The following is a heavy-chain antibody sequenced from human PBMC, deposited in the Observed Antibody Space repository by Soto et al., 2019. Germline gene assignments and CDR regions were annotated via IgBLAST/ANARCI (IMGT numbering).Heavy chain of an antibody. Sequence: GGSLRLSCAASGFTFSSYGMHWVRQAPGKGLEWVAVISYDGSNKYYADSVKGRFTISRDNSKNTLYLQMNSLRAEDTAVYYCATGTYYYDSSGDYFDYWGQGTLVTVSS. CDR2: ISYDGSNK. CDR1: GFTFSSYG. J-gene: IGHJ4*02. CDR3: ATGTYYYDSSGDYFDY. D-gene: IGHD3-22*01. V-gene: IGHV3-30*03.